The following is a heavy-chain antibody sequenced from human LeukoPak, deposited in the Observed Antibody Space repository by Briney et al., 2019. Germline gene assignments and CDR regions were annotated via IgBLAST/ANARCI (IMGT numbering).Heavy chain of an antibody. D-gene: IGHD2-2*01. J-gene: IGHJ4*02. V-gene: IGHV1-69*02. Sequence: SVKVSCKASGYTFTTYFLHWVRQAPGQGLEWMGRIIPILGIANYAQKFQGRVTITADKSTSTAYMELSSLRSEDTAVYYCARYERTYYFDYWGQGTLVTVSS. CDR3: ARYERTYYFDY. CDR1: GYTFTTYF. CDR2: IIPILGIA.